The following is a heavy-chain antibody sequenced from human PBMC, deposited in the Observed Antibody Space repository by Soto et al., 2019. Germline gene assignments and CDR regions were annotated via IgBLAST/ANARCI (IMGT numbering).Heavy chain of an antibody. Sequence: GASVKVSCKVSGYTLTELSMHWVRQAHGKGLEWMGGFDPEDGETIYAQKFQGRVTITADESTSTAYMELSSQRSEDTAVYYCASVTLGYSSSSTPWGQGTLVTVSS. CDR3: ASVTLGYSSSSTP. CDR1: GYTLTELS. J-gene: IGHJ5*02. V-gene: IGHV1-24*01. D-gene: IGHD6-6*01. CDR2: FDPEDGET.